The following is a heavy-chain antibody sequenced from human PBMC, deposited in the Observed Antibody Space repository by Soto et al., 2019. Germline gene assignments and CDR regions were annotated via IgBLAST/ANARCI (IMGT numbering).Heavy chain of an antibody. D-gene: IGHD3-10*01. Sequence: SETLSLTCAVSGVSLTSGNWWTWVRQSPQRGLESIGEIFHDGTANYYPSFERRVAMSVDTSRNQFSLKLTSVTAADTTVYFCARFVYDTRLNYMYFDFWGPGTMVTVSS. CDR3: ARFVYDTRLNYMYFDF. CDR1: GVSLTSGNW. J-gene: IGHJ4*02. V-gene: IGHV4-4*02. CDR2: IFHDGTA.